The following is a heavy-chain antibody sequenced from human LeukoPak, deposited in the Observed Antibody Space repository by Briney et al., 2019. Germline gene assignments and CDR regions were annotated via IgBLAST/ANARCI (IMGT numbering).Heavy chain of an antibody. CDR3: ARVYSSSWYTSEYFQH. CDR2: INHSGST. CDR1: GGSFSGYY. D-gene: IGHD6-13*01. V-gene: IGHV4-34*01. Sequence: SETLSLTCAVYGGSFSGYYWSRIRQPPGKGLEWIGEINHSGSTNYNPSLKSRVTISVDTSKSQFSLKLSSVTAADTAVYYCARVYSSSWYTSEYFQHWGQGTLVTVSS. J-gene: IGHJ1*01.